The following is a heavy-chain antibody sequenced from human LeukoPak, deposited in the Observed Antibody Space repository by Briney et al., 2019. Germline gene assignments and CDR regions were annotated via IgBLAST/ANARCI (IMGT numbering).Heavy chain of an antibody. CDR1: GGSINSYY. V-gene: IGHV4-59*08. D-gene: IGHD3-10*01. Sequence: SETLSLTCTVSGGSINSYYWSWIRQPPGKGLEWIGYIYYSGSTNYNPSLKSPATISVDTSKNQFSLKLSSVTAADTAVYYCARGYGSGSYFDYWGQGTLVTVSS. CDR3: ARGYGSGSYFDY. J-gene: IGHJ4*02. CDR2: IYYSGST.